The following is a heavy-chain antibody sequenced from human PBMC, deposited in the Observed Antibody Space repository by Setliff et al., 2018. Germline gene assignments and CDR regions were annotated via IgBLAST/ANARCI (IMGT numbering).Heavy chain of an antibody. CDR3: ARDPLTTNRRRAFDI. Sequence: PSETLSLTCTVSGGSISSSSYYWGWIRQPPGKGPEWIGSIYYSGSTYYNPSLKSRVTISVDTSKNQFSLKLSSVTAADTAVYYCARDPLTTNRRRAFDIWGQGTMVTVSS. CDR2: IYYSGST. CDR1: GGSISSSSYY. J-gene: IGHJ3*02. V-gene: IGHV4-39*07. D-gene: IGHD4-17*01.